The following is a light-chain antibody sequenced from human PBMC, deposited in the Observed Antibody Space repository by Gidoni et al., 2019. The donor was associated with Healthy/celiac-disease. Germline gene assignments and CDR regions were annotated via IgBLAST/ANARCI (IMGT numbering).Light chain of an antibody. J-gene: IGKJ1*01. CDR1: QSISSY. CDR3: QQSYSTPRT. CDR2: GAS. Sequence: DIQMTQSPSSLSASVGDRVTITCRASQSISSYLNWYQQKPGKAPKLLMYGASSLQGGVPSRFSGSGSGTDFTLTITSLQPEDSATYYCQQSYSTPRTFGQGTKVEIK. V-gene: IGKV1-39*01.